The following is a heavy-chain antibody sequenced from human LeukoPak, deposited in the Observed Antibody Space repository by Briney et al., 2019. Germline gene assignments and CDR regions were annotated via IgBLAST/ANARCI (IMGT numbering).Heavy chain of an antibody. CDR3: ARGVKYQLPGGLDY. CDR1: GFTFSSYA. CDR2: ISYDGSNK. V-gene: IGHV3-30-3*01. Sequence: GGSLRLSCAASGFTFSSYAMHWVRQAPGKGLEWVAVISYDGSNKYYADSVKGRFTISRDNSKNTLYLQMNSLRAEDTAVYYCARGVKYQLPGGLDYWGQGTLVTVSS. J-gene: IGHJ4*02. D-gene: IGHD2-2*01.